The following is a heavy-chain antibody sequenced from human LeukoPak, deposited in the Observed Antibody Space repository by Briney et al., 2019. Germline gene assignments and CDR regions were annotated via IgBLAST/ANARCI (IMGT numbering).Heavy chain of an antibody. D-gene: IGHD3-10*01. J-gene: IGHJ4*02. V-gene: IGHV3-7*01. CDR3: ARAGLWFGEFGVAFDY. CDR2: IKQDGSEK. CDR1: GFTFSSYW. Sequence: PGGSLRLSCAASGFTFSSYWMSWVRQAPGKGLEWAANIKQDGSEKYYVDSVKGRFTISRDNAKNSLYLQMNSLRAEDTAVYYCARAGLWFGEFGVAFDYWGQGTLVTVSS.